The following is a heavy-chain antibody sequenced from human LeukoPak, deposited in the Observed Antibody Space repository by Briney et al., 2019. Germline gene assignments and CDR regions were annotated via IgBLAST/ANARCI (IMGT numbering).Heavy chain of an antibody. D-gene: IGHD6-13*01. CDR2: IYHSGST. V-gene: IGHV4-30-2*01. J-gene: IGHJ3*02. Sequence: PSETLSLTCTVSGGSISSSSYSWSWIRQPPGKGLEWIGYIYHSGSTYYNPSLKSRVTMSVDTSKNQFSLKLSSVTAADTAVYYCARERSHSSSWYGPMDAFDIWGQGTMVTVSS. CDR1: GGSISSSSYS. CDR3: ARERSHSSSWYGPMDAFDI.